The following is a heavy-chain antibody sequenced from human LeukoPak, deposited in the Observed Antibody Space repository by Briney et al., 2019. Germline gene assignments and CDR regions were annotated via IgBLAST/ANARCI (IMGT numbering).Heavy chain of an antibody. CDR3: ARGRNFGSGSYVFDY. V-gene: IGHV3-23*01. J-gene: IGHJ4*02. CDR1: GFTFSTYG. D-gene: IGHD3-10*01. CDR2: ISSSGDSI. Sequence: GEALRLSCVTSGFTFSTYGFSRVRRAPGKGLAWVSRISSSGDSINYADSVKGRFTISRDKSKNTVYLQMDSLRADDTAVYFCARGRNFGSGSYVFDYWGQGTLVTVSS.